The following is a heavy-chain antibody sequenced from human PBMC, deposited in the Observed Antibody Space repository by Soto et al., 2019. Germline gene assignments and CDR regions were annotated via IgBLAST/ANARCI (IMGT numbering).Heavy chain of an antibody. V-gene: IGHV3-33*01. D-gene: IGHD6-19*01. CDR3: ARDRSSRWYSVFDY. J-gene: IGHJ4*02. Sequence: GGSLRLSCAASGFTFSSYGMHWVRQAPGKGLEWVAVIWYDGSNKYYADSVKGRFTISRDNSKNTLYLQMNSLRAEDTAVYYCARDRSSRWYSVFDYWGQGTLVTVS. CDR1: GFTFSSYG. CDR2: IWYDGSNK.